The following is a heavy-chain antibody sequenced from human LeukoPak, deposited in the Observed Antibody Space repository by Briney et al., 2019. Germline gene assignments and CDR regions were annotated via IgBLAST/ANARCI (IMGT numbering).Heavy chain of an antibody. V-gene: IGHV3-48*03. Sequence: PGGSLRLSCVASEFNFNTYDMNWVRQAPGKGLEWIAFIRNSGSAIYYADSVKARFTISRNNAKNSLYLQMNSLRGDDTAVYYCMRADSWGRGTLVTVSS. J-gene: IGHJ4*02. CDR1: EFNFNTYD. CDR2: IRNSGSAI. CDR3: MRADS.